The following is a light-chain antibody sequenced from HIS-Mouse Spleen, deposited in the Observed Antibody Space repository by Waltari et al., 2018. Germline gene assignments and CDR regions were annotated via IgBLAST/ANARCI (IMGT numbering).Light chain of an antibody. CDR1: KLGDKY. CDR3: QAWDG. V-gene: IGLV3-1*01. CDR2: QDS. J-gene: IGLJ2*01. Sequence: SYELTQPPSVSVSPGQTASITCSGGKLGDKYACWYQHKPGQSPVLVIYQDSKRPSGIPERFSGSNSGNTATLTISGTQAMDEADYYCQAWDGFGGGTKLTVL.